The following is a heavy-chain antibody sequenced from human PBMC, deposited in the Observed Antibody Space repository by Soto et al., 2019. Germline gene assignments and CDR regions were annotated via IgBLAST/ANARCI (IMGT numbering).Heavy chain of an antibody. D-gene: IGHD6-6*01. Sequence: ASVKVSCKASGYTSTSYAMHWVRQAPGQRLEWMGWINAGNGNTKYSQKFQGRVTITRDTSASTAYMELSSLRSEDTAVYYCARDFIAAHYFDYWGQGTLVTVSS. J-gene: IGHJ4*02. CDR1: GYTSTSYA. CDR2: INAGNGNT. CDR3: ARDFIAAHYFDY. V-gene: IGHV1-3*01.